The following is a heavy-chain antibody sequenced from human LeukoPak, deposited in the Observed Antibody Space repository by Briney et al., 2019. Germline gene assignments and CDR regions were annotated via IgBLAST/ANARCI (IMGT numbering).Heavy chain of an antibody. V-gene: IGHV3-74*01. Sequence: GGSLRLSCIASGFSFSGHWMHWARQLPGKGLVWVSRISPTGSTTSYADSVKGRFTVSRDNAKNTLYLQVNNLRAEDTAVYYCARGPNSNWSGLDFWGQGTLLTVSS. CDR3: ARGPNSNWSGLDF. D-gene: IGHD6-6*01. CDR2: ISPTGSTT. J-gene: IGHJ4*02. CDR1: GFSFSGHW.